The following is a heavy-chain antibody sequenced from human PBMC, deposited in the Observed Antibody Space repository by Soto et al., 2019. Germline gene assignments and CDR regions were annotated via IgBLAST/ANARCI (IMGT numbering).Heavy chain of an antibody. D-gene: IGHD6-19*01. J-gene: IGHJ4*02. CDR3: AKDRGSGWPDNYFDY. CDR2: LGGSGGST. V-gene: IGHV3-23*01. CDR1: GFTFSSYA. Sequence: GGSLRLSCAASGFTFSSYAMSWVHQAPGKGLEWVSTLGGSGGSTYYADSVKGRFTISRDNSKNTLHLRMNSLRAEDTAVYYCAKDRGSGWPDNYFDYWGQGTLVTVSS.